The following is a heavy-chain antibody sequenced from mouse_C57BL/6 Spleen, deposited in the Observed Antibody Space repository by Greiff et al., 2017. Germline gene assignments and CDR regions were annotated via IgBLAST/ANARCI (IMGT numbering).Heavy chain of an antibody. Sequence: QVQLQQPGAELVKPGASVKMSCKASGYTFTSYWITWVKQRLGQGLEWIGDIYPGSGSTNYNEKFKSKATLTVDTSSSTAYMQLSSLTSEDSAVYYCARRTYYSNYAWFAYWGQGTLVTVSA. J-gene: IGHJ3*01. CDR2: IYPGSGST. CDR1: GYTFTSYW. V-gene: IGHV1-55*01. CDR3: ARRTYYSNYAWFAY. D-gene: IGHD2-5*01.